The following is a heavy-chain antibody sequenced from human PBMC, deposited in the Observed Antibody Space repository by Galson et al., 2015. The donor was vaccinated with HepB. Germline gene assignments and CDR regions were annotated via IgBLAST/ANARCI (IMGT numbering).Heavy chain of an antibody. D-gene: IGHD1-26*01. Sequence: SLRLSCAASGFTFSNFGIHWVRQAPGKGLEWVAVISYDGTNKDYADSVKGRFTISRDNSKNTLYLQMNSLRAEDTAVCYCAKDQSYSGTYYPLDYWGQGTLVTVSS. CDR2: ISYDGTNK. CDR3: AKDQSYSGTYYPLDY. CDR1: GFTFSNFG. J-gene: IGHJ4*02. V-gene: IGHV3-30*18.